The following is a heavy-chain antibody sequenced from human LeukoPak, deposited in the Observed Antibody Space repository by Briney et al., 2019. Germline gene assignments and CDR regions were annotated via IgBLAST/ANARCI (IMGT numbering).Heavy chain of an antibody. CDR3: ARERYSTRDDFLTGYYTSYNAMDV. Sequence: AGRSLRLSCVASGFIFSSYGMHWVRQAPGKGLQWVALIWYDGSDKYYADSVKGRFTISRDNSDNTVNLHMNSLRAEDTGVYYCARERYSTRDDFLTGYYTSYNAMDVWGQGTTVTVSS. J-gene: IGHJ6*02. CDR1: GFIFSSYG. CDR2: IWYDGSDK. V-gene: IGHV3-33*01. D-gene: IGHD3-9*01.